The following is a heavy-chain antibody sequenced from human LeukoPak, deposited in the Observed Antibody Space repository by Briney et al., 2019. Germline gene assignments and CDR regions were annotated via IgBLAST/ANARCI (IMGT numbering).Heavy chain of an antibody. CDR2: IYHSGST. D-gene: IGHD2-2*01. V-gene: IGHV4-4*02. Sequence: PSGTLSLTCAVSGGSISSSNWWSWVRQPPGKGLEWIGEIYHSGSTNYNPSLKSRVTISVDKSKNQFSLKLSSVTAADTAVYYCARAPYCSSTSCYRLGAFYYMDVWGKGTTVTVSS. CDR3: ARAPYCSSTSCYRLGAFYYMDV. CDR1: GGSISSSNW. J-gene: IGHJ6*03.